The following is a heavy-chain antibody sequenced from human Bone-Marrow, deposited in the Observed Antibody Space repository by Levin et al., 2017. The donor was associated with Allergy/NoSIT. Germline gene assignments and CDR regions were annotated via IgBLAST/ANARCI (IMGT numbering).Heavy chain of an antibody. D-gene: IGHD6-13*01. CDR2: ISSSSSSM. J-gene: IGHJ4*02. Sequence: LSLTCAASGFTLSSYEMNWVRQAPGKGLEWISYISSSSSSMYYVDSVKGRFPISRDNAKNSLQLQMHSLSAEDVALCLCARATSSWYPIDYWGRGTLVTVSS. CDR1: GFTLSSYE. CDR3: ARATSSWYPIDY. V-gene: IGHV3-48*03.